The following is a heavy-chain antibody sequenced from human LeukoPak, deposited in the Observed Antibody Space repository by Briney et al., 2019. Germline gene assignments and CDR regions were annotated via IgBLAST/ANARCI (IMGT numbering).Heavy chain of an antibody. V-gene: IGHV1-2*02. J-gene: IGHJ4*02. CDR3: ARRYGGNEIDY. D-gene: IGHD4-23*01. Sequence: GASVKVSCKASGYTFTGHYMHWVRQAPGQGLEWMAWINPNSGGTNYAQKFQGRVTVTRDTSISTAYMELSRLGSDDTAVYYCARRYGGNEIDYWGQGTLVTVSS. CDR1: GYTFTGHY. CDR2: INPNSGGT.